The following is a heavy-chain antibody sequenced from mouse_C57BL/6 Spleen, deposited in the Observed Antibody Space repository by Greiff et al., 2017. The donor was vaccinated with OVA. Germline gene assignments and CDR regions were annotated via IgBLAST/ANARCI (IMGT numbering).Heavy chain of an antibody. CDR2: ISSGGSYT. V-gene: IGHV5-6*01. CDR3: ARHPNTTVVATDYYAMDY. D-gene: IGHD1-1*01. CDR1: GFTFSSYG. Sequence: EVKLVESGGDLVKPGGSLKLSCAASGFTFSSYGMSWVRQTPDKRLEWVATISSGGSYTYYPDSVKGRFTISRDNAKNTLYLQMSSLKSEDTAMYYCARHPNTTVVATDYYAMDYWGQGTSVTVSS. J-gene: IGHJ4*01.